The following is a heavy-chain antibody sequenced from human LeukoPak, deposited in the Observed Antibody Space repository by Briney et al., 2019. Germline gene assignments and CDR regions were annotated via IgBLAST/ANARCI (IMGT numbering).Heavy chain of an antibody. V-gene: IGHV3-7*01. J-gene: IGHJ4*02. CDR3: ARSPGGFLEWLSTYHFDY. D-gene: IGHD3-3*01. Sequence: GGSLRLSCAASGFTFSAYWMSWVRQAPGKGLEWVANIKQDGSDKYYVDSVKGRFTISRDNAKNSLYLQMNSLRAEDTAVYYCARSPGGFLEWLSTYHFDYWGQGTLVTVSS. CDR1: GFTFSAYW. CDR2: IKQDGSDK.